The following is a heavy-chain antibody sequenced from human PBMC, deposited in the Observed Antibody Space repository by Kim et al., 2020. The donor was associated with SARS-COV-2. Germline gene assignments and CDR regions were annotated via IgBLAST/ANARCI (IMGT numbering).Heavy chain of an antibody. CDR1: GLRFSNAW. V-gene: IGHV3-15*01. J-gene: IGHJ4*02. D-gene: IGHD3-10*01. Sequence: GGSLRLSCAASGLRFSNAWMSWVRQAPGKGLEWIGRIKSKTDGGTIDYIAPVEGRFTISRDESKNTLDLQMNSLKTEDTAVYYCTTGTRPYWGQGTLVTVSS. CDR3: TTGTRPY. CDR2: IKSKTDGGTI.